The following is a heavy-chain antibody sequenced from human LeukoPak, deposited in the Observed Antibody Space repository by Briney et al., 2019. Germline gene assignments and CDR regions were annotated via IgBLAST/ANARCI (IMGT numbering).Heavy chain of an antibody. CDR3: ARHNRAYDWDY. CDR1: GLIFSNYW. CDR2: IKLDGSTK. V-gene: IGHV3-7*01. Sequence: GGSLRLSCAASGLIFSNYWMSWVRQAPGKGLEWVANIKLDGSTKDYVDSVKGRFTVSRDNSKNTLYLQMNSLRAEDTAVYYCARHNRAYDWDYWGQGTLVTVSS. J-gene: IGHJ4*02. D-gene: IGHD5-12*01.